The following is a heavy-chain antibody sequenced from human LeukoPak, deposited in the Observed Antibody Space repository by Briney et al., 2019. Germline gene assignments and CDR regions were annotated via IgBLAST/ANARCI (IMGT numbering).Heavy chain of an antibody. J-gene: IGHJ4*02. CDR2: ISTDGKDK. CDR3: ARGRDYDILTGHHFDY. V-gene: IGHV3-30*03. D-gene: IGHD3-9*01. Sequence: QAGGSLRLSCAASGFTLSNYAMHWVRQAPGKGLEWVIVISTDGKDKKYADSVKGRFAISRDNSKNTPDLQMNSLRAEDTAVYYCARGRDYDILTGHHFDYWGQGTLVTVSS. CDR1: GFTLSNYA.